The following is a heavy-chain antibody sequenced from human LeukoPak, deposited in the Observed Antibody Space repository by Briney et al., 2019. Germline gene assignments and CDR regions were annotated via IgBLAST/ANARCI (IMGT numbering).Heavy chain of an antibody. CDR2: ISYDGSNK. CDR3: AKNRPAVRGDDRP. D-gene: IGHD3-10*01. Sequence: PGRSLRLSCAASGFTFSSYAMRWVRQAPGKGLEWVAVISYDGSNKYYADSVKGRFTISRDNSKNTVYLQMNSLRAEDTAVYYCAKNRPAVRGDDRPWGQGSLVTVSS. V-gene: IGHV3-30-3*02. CDR1: GFTFSSYA. J-gene: IGHJ4*02.